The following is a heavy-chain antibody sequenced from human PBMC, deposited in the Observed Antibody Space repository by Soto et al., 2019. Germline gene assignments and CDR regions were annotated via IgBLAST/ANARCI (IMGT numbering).Heavy chain of an antibody. CDR1: GFTFSNYA. Sequence: QVQLVESGGGVVQPGRSLRLSCAASGFTFSNYAMHWVRQAPGKGLEWVAAILSDEINKYSADSVKGRFTISRDNSKNTLYLKLISLIPEDTAVYYCAILATAGGGDAFYISGQGTMVTVSS. CDR3: AILATAGGGDAFYI. CDR2: ILSDEINK. J-gene: IGHJ3*02. V-gene: IGHV3-30-3*01. D-gene: IGHD6-13*01.